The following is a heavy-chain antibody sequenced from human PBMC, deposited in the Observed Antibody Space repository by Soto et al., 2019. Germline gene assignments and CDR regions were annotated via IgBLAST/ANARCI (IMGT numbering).Heavy chain of an antibody. CDR3: ARGHRATITFYYYGMDV. J-gene: IGHJ6*02. D-gene: IGHD5-12*01. Sequence: GASVKVSCKASGYTFTSYDINWVRQATGQGLEWMGWMNPNSGNTGYAQKFQGRVTMTRNTSISTAYMELSSLRSEDTAVYYCARGHRATITFYYYGMDVWGQGTTVTVSS. CDR2: MNPNSGNT. V-gene: IGHV1-8*01. CDR1: GYTFTSYD.